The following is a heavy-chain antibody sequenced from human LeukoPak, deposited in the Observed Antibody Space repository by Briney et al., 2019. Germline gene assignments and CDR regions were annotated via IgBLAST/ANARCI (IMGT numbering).Heavy chain of an antibody. CDR1: GGSISSSSYY. D-gene: IGHD2-15*01. CDR3: ARLRWRVRWFDP. Sequence: KPSETLSLTCTVSGGSISSSSYYWGWIRQPPGNGLEWIGSIYYSGSTYYNPSLKSRVTISVDTSKNQFSLKLSSVTAADTAVYYCARLRWRVRWFDPWGQGTLVTVSS. V-gene: IGHV4-39*01. J-gene: IGHJ5*02. CDR2: IYYSGST.